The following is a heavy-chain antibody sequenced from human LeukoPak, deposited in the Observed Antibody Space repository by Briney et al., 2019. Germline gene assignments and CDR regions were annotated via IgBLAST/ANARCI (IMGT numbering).Heavy chain of an antibody. CDR1: GFTFSSYS. D-gene: IGHD2-21*02. Sequence: PGGSLRLSCAASGFTFSSYSMNWVRQAPGKGLEWVSSISSSSSYIYYADSVKGRFTISRDNAKNSLYLQVNSLRAEDTAVYYCARDGEVVVTAFYFDYWGQGTLVTVSS. CDR3: ARDGEVVVTAFYFDY. CDR2: ISSSSSYI. J-gene: IGHJ4*02. V-gene: IGHV3-21*01.